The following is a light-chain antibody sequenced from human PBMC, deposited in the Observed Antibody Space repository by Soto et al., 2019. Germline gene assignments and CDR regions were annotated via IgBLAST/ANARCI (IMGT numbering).Light chain of an antibody. CDR3: QQYGTSPPAYT. Sequence: EIVLTQSPGTLSVSPGERATLSCRASQSVSGTYLAWYQQKPGQAPRLLIYGASGRAAGIPDRFSGSGFGTDFTLIISRLEPEDFAVYYCQQYGTSPPAYTFGQGTKLESK. CDR1: QSVSGTY. CDR2: GAS. J-gene: IGKJ2*01. V-gene: IGKV3-20*01.